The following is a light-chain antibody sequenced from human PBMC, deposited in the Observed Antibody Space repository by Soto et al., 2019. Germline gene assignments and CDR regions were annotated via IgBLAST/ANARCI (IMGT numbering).Light chain of an antibody. CDR1: GSNIGAGYD. J-gene: IGLJ1*01. V-gene: IGLV1-40*01. CDR2: GDS. CDR3: QSYDSTLDARYG. Sequence: QSVLTQPPSVSGAPGQRVTISCTGSGSNIGAGYDVHWYQHRPGTAPKLLVFGDSHRPSGVPDRFPGAESGTSASLAITVLQAADAVDYSCQSYDSTLDARYGFATGTKLTVL.